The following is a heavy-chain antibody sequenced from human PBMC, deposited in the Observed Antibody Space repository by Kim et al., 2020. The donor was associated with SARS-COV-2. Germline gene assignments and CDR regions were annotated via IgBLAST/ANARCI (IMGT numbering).Heavy chain of an antibody. D-gene: IGHD3-10*01. CDR2: IYSGGST. CDR1: GFTVSSNY. V-gene: IGHV3-53*01. CDR3: ARDRYYGSGSYRMDV. J-gene: IGHJ6*02. Sequence: GGSLRLSCAASGFTVSSNYTSWVRQAPGKGLEWVSVIYSGGSTYYADSVKGRFTISRDNSKNTLYLQMNSLRAEDSAVYYCARDRYYGSGSYRMDVWGQG.